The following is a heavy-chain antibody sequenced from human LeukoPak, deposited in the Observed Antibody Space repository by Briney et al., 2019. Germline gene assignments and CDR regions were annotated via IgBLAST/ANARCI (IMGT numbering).Heavy chain of an antibody. CDR1: GFTVSSNY. D-gene: IGHD1-26*01. V-gene: IGHV3-53*01. Sequence: GGSLSLPCPASGFTVSSNYMSWVRQPPGKGLEWVSAIYSGDSTYYADSVKGRFTISRDNSKNTLYLQMNSLRAEDTAVYYCARSQGVGATTHWGQGTLVTVSS. J-gene: IGHJ1*01. CDR2: IYSGDST. CDR3: ARSQGVGATTH.